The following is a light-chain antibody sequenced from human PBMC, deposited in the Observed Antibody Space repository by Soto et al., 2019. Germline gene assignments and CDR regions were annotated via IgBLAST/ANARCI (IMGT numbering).Light chain of an antibody. J-gene: IGKJ1*01. CDR3: QQYNNLPPT. Sequence: DILLAQSPATLSLSPVEIATLSCGASQSVSSNYLAWYQQKPGLAPRLLIYDASNRATGVPARFSGRGSGTEFTLTISSLQSEDSAFYYCQQYNNLPPTFGQGTKVDIK. CDR2: DAS. V-gene: IGKV3D-20*01. CDR1: QSVSSNY.